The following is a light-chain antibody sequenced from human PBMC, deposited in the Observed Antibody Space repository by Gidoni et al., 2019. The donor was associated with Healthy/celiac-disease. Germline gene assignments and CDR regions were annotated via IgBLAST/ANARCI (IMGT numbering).Light chain of an antibody. CDR3: QQRSNWPPLT. CDR2: DAS. CDR1: QSVSSY. J-gene: IGKJ5*01. V-gene: IGKV3-11*01. Sequence: DIVLTQSPATLSLSPGERAALSCRASQSVSSYLAWYQQKPGQATRLLIYDASNRATGIPARFSGSGSGTDFTLTISSLEPEDFAVYYCQQRSNWPPLTCGQGTRLEIK.